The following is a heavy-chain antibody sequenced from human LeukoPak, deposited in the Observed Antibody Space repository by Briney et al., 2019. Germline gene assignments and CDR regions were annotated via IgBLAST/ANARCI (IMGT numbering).Heavy chain of an antibody. CDR1: GFIFDDYT. CDR2: ISSSSSYI. Sequence: GGSLRLSCAASGFIFDDYTMHWVRQAPGKGLEWVSSISSSSSYIYYADSVKGRFTISRDNAKNSLYLQMNSLRAEDTAVYYCARDKGDSGYRHFDYWGQGTLVTVSS. J-gene: IGHJ4*02. D-gene: IGHD3-22*01. CDR3: ARDKGDSGYRHFDY. V-gene: IGHV3-21*01.